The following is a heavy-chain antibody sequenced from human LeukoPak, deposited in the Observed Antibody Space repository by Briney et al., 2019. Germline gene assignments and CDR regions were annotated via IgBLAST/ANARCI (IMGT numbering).Heavy chain of an antibody. CDR3: ARGYYAPPVGYYYMDL. V-gene: IGHV4-61*02. CDR1: GGSISSGGYS. CDR2: IYRTGST. J-gene: IGHJ6*03. D-gene: IGHD3-10*01. Sequence: SETLSLTCAVSGGSISSGGYSWSWIRQPAGKGLEFIGRIYRTGSTTSNPSLQDRLTISIDTSKNQFSLQLTSVTAADTAVYYCARGYYAPPVGYYYMDLWGRGTTVTVSS.